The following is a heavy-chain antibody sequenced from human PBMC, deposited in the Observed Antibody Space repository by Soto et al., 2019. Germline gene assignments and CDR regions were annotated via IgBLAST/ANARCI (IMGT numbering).Heavy chain of an antibody. D-gene: IGHD3-10*01. J-gene: IGHJ6*02. CDR2: ISAYNGNT. CDR3: AIYIHSRIISDLSSYYYYGMDV. CDR1: GYTFTSYG. Sequence: ASVKVSCKASGYTFTSYGISWVRQAPGQGLEWMGWISAYNGNTNYAQKLQGRVTMTTDTSTSTAYMELRSLRSDDTAVYYSAIYIHSRIISDLSSYYYYGMDVWGQGTTVTVSS. V-gene: IGHV1-18*04.